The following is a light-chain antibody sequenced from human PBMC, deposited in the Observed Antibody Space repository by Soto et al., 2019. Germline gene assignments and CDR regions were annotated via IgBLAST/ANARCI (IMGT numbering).Light chain of an antibody. Sequence: DIQMTHSPSSLSASVGDRVTITCQASQDISNYLNWYQQKPGKAPKLLIYDASNLETGVPSRFSGSGSGTDFTFTISSLQPEDIATYYCQQYGTLPLTFGGGTKVDIK. CDR1: QDISNY. CDR3: QQYGTLPLT. CDR2: DAS. J-gene: IGKJ4*01. V-gene: IGKV1-33*01.